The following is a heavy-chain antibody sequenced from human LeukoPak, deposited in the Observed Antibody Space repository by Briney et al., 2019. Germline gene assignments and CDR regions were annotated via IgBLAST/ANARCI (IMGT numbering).Heavy chain of an antibody. D-gene: IGHD2-2*01. V-gene: IGHV3-7*01. CDR2: IKQDGSEK. Sequence: GGSLRLSCAASGFTFSGYWMSWVRQAPGKGLEWVANIKQDGSEKYYVDSVKGRFTISRDNAKNSLYLQMNSLRAEDTAVYYCARDIVVVPAAILGYYYYGMDVWGQGTTVTVSS. J-gene: IGHJ6*02. CDR3: ARDIVVVPAAILGYYYYGMDV. CDR1: GFTFSGYW.